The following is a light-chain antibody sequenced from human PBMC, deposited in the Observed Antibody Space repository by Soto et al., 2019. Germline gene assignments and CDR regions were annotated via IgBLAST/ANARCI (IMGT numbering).Light chain of an antibody. CDR3: QQYGGSPRIT. V-gene: IGKV3-20*01. Sequence: EIVLTQSPGTLSVSPGEGATLSCRASERLSSVYLAWYQRRPGQPPRLLIYGASNRATGIPDRFSGSGSGTDFTLIINTLEPEDVAIYYCQQYGGSPRITFGQGTHWRL. J-gene: IGKJ5*01. CDR1: ERLSSVY. CDR2: GAS.